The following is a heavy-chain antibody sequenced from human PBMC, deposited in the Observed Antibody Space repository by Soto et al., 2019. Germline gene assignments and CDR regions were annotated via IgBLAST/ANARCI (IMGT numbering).Heavy chain of an antibody. D-gene: IGHD3-10*01. V-gene: IGHV4-59*01. CDR1: GGSISSYY. Sequence: SETLSLTCTVSGGSISSYYWSWIRQPPGKGLEWIGYIYYSGSTNYNPSLKSRVTISVDTSKNQFSLKLSSVTAADTAVYYCARSPLLWFGELYYYGMDVWGQGTTVTVSS. CDR3: ARSPLLWFGELYYYGMDV. J-gene: IGHJ6*02. CDR2: IYYSGST.